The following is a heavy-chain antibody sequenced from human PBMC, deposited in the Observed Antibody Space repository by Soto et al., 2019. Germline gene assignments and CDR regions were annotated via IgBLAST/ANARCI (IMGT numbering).Heavy chain of an antibody. J-gene: IGHJ4*02. Sequence: PGGSLRLSCAASGFTFSSYSMNCVRQAPGKGLEWVSSISSSSSYIYYADSVKGRFTISRDNAKNSLYLQMNSLRAEDTAVYYCVRAPRYSSSRYPDYWGQGTLVTVSS. V-gene: IGHV3-21*01. CDR1: GFTFSSYS. CDR2: ISSSSSYI. D-gene: IGHD6-13*01. CDR3: VRAPRYSSSRYPDY.